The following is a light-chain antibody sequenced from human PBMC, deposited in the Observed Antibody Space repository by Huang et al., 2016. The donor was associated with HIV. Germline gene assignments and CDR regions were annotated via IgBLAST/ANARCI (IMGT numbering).Light chain of an antibody. CDR2: GAS. J-gene: IGKJ4*01. CDR3: QHYSNWPPLT. CDR1: QSIGTN. V-gene: IGKV3-15*01. Sequence: IILTQSPATLSVSPGEGATLSCRASQSIGTNLAWYQQGPGQAPILLVYGASTSATGVPVRFSGSGSGTQFNLTLSSLQSEDFATYYCQHYSNWPPLTFGGGTKVDI.